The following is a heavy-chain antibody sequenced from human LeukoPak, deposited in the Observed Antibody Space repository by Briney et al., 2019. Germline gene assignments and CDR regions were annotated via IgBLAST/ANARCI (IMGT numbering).Heavy chain of an antibody. CDR1: GYTFTGYC. D-gene: IGHD1-1*01. CDR3: ARGRSTTGMFCIY. J-gene: IGHJ4*02. CDR2: INPYNGGT. Sequence: ASVKVSCKASGYTFTGYCMNWVRQAPGQGLEWMGWINPYNGGTNYAQKLQGRVTMTRDTSISTAYMELSRLRSDDTAVYYCARGRSTTGMFCIYWGQGTLVSVPS. V-gene: IGHV1-2*02.